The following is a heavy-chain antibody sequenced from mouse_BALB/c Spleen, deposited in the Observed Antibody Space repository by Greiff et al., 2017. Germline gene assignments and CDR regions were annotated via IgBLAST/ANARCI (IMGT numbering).Heavy chain of an antibody. J-gene: IGHJ3*01. Sequence: EVHLVESGGGLVQPGGSLKLSCAASGFTFSSYTMSWVRQTPEKRLEWVAYISNGGGSTYYPDTVKGRFTISRDNAKNTLYLEMSSLRSEDTAMYYCARDKAYWGQGTLVTVSA. CDR1: GFTFSSYT. V-gene: IGHV5-12-2*01. CDR3: ARDKAY. CDR2: ISNGGGST.